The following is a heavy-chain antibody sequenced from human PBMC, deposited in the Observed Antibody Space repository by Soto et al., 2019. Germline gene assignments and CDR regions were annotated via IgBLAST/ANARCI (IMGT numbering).Heavy chain of an antibody. Sequence: PGGSLRLSCAASGFGFSSYAMSWVRQAPGKGLEWVSRITPGGGTTSYGDSVKGRFTISRDNAKNTLYLEANSLRVEDTAVYYCAKDRGGQFSSSRYFDYWGQGTLVTVSS. J-gene: IGHJ4*02. D-gene: IGHD3-16*01. CDR3: AKDRGGQFSSSRYFDY. CDR1: GFGFSSYA. CDR2: ITPGGGTT. V-gene: IGHV3-23*01.